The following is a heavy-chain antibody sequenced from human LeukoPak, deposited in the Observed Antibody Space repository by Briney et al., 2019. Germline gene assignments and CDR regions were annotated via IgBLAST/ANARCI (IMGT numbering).Heavy chain of an antibody. CDR3: ARITNGWSFDY. CDR2: IYYSGST. V-gene: IGHV4-39*07. D-gene: IGHD6-19*01. CDR1: GGSISSSSYY. J-gene: IGHJ4*02. Sequence: PSETLSLTCTVSGGSISSSSYYWGWIRQPPGKGLEWIGSIYYSGSTYYNPSLKSRVTISVDTSKNQFSLKLISVTAADTAVYYCARITNGWSFDYWGQGTLVTVSS.